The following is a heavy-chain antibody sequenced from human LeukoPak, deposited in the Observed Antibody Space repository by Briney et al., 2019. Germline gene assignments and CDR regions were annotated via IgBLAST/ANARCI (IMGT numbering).Heavy chain of an antibody. CDR3: AKVYSSSSRDAFDV. CDR2: INHSEST. V-gene: IGHV4-39*06. Sequence: TSETLSLTCTVSGGSISSSSYYWSWIRQPPGKGLEWIGEINHSESTNYKSSLKSRVTMSVDTSKNQFTLNLHSVTAADTAIYYCAKVYSSSSRDAFDVWGPGTMVIVSS. J-gene: IGHJ3*01. D-gene: IGHD6-6*01. CDR1: GGSISSSSYY.